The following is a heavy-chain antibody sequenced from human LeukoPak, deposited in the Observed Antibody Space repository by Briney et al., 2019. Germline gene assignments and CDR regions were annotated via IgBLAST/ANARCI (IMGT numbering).Heavy chain of an antibody. CDR2: IYYSGST. D-gene: IGHD2-15*01. CDR1: GGSISSYY. V-gene: IGHV4-59*01. CDR3: ARGMGAGGRGYYYYYGMDV. Sequence: PSETLSLTCTVSGGSISSYYWSWIRQPPGKGLEWIRYIYYSGSTNYNPSLKSRVTISVDTSKNQFSLKLSSVTAADTAVYYCARGMGAGGRGYYYYYGMDVWGQGTRVTVSS. J-gene: IGHJ6*02.